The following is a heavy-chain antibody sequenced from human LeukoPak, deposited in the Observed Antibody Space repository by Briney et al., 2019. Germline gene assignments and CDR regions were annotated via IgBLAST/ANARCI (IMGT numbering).Heavy chain of an antibody. V-gene: IGHV2-70*01. CDR3: ARHYYYYYGMDV. Sequence: SGPTLANPTQTLTLTCTFPGFSLSTSGMCVSWIRQPPGKALEWLALIDWDDDKYYSTSLKTRLTISKDTSKNQVVLTMTNMDPVDTATYYCARHYYYYYGMDVWGKGTTVTVSS. CDR2: IDWDDDK. CDR1: GFSLSTSGMC. J-gene: IGHJ6*04.